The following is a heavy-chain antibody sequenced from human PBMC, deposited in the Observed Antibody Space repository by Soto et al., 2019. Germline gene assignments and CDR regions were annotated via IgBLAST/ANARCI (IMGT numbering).Heavy chain of an antibody. J-gene: IGHJ4*02. CDR3: ARGHTMTTDY. V-gene: IGHV4-30-4*01. CDR2: IYYSGST. Sequence: QVQLQESGPGLVKPSETLSLTCTVSGGSISSRNYYWRWIRQPPGKGLEWIGYIYYSGSTNYNPSLKSRVTISIDTSRNQFSLRLSSVIAADTAVYFCARGHTMTTDYWGQGTLVTVSS. D-gene: IGHD4-17*01. CDR1: GGSISSRNYY.